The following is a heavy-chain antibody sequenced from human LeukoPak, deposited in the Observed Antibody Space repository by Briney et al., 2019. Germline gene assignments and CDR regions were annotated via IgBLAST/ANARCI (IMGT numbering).Heavy chain of an antibody. D-gene: IGHD4-17*01. CDR1: GGSLTSYY. CDR2: VFYTGCA. J-gene: IGHJ4*02. V-gene: IGHV4-59*08. CDR3: ARLAPVAHSGDYLGYFDY. Sequence: SETLFLTCTVSGGSLTSYYWTWVRQPPGKGLEWFGYVFYTGCANYNPSLKSRVTILVDTSKNQFSLHLNSVTAADTAVYYCARLAPVAHSGDYLGYFDYWGQGTLVTVSS.